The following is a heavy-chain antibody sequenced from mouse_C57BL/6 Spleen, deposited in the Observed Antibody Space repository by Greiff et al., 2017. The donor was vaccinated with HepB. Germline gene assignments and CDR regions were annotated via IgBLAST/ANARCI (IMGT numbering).Heavy chain of an antibody. Sequence: VQLQQSGPELVKPGASVKISGKASGYSFTGYYMNWVKQSPEKSLEWIGEINPSTGGTTYNQKFKAKATLTVDKSSSTAYMQLKSLTSEDSAVYYCARTFGRFDYWGQGTTLTVSS. CDR1: GYSFTGYY. V-gene: IGHV1-42*01. J-gene: IGHJ2*01. CDR3: ARTFGRFDY. D-gene: IGHD4-1*01. CDR2: INPSTGGT.